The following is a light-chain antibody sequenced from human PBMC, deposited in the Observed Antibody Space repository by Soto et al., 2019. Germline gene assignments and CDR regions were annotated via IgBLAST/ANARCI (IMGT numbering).Light chain of an antibody. Sequence: ETVLTQSPVTLSLSPGERATLSCSASQTVSTYLAWYQQKPGQSPRLLISDTSNRATGIPARFSGSGSGTDFTLTISSLEPEDFAVYFCQQRGNWPPTFGQGTKLEI. V-gene: IGKV3-11*01. CDR3: QQRGNWPPT. J-gene: IGKJ2*01. CDR2: DTS. CDR1: QTVSTY.